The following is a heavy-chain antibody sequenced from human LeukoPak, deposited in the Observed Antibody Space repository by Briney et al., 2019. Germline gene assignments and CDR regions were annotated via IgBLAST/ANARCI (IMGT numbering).Heavy chain of an antibody. J-gene: IGHJ4*02. CDR1: GFTFSSYA. V-gene: IGHV3-30-3*01. CDR3: ATDIAARPWEDY. D-gene: IGHD6-6*01. Sequence: GGSLRLSCAASGFTFSSYAMHWVRQAPGKGLEWVAVISYDGSNKYYADSVKGRFTISRDNSKNTLYLQMNSLRAEDTAVYYCATDIAARPWEDYWGQGTLVTVSS. CDR2: ISYDGSNK.